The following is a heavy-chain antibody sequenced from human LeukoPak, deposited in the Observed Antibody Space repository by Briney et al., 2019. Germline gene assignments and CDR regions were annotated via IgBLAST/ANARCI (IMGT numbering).Heavy chain of an antibody. CDR1: GGSISSSSYY. V-gene: IGHV4-39*07. CDR3: ARVYGSGPFDY. D-gene: IGHD3-10*01. J-gene: IGHJ4*02. Sequence: PSETLSLTCTVSGGSISSSSYYWGWVRQPPGKGLEFIASIYQSERTFYNPSLKSRVIISVDMSKDQFSLKLNSVTAADTAVYYCARVYGSGPFDYWGQGIVVTVSS. CDR2: IYQSERT.